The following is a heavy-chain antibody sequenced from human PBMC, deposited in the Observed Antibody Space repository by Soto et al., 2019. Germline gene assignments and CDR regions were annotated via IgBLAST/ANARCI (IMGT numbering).Heavy chain of an antibody. CDR1: GGSINNHY. CDR3: ARANWYSEY. CDR2: VYYNGIT. Sequence: QVQLQESGPGLVKPSETLSLTCTVSGGSINNHYLSWIRQPPGKGLEWLGYVYYNGITNYNPSLKSRVTMSVDTSKNQVSLNLTSLTAADTATYYCARANWYSEYWGQGIPVTVSS. V-gene: IGHV4-59*11. D-gene: IGHD7-27*01. J-gene: IGHJ4*02.